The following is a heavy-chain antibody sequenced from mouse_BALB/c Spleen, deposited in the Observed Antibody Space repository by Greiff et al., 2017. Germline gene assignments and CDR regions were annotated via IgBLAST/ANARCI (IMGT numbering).Heavy chain of an antibody. CDR1: GYAFSSYW. Sequence: QVHVKQSGAELVRPGSSVKISCKASGYAFSSYWMNWVKQRPGQGLEWIGQIYPGDGDTNYNGKFKGKATLTADKSSSTAYMQLSSLTSEDSAVYFCARDYDGMDYWGQGTSVTVSS. D-gene: IGHD2-4*01. CDR2: IYPGDGDT. V-gene: IGHV1-80*01. CDR3: ARDYDGMDY. J-gene: IGHJ4*01.